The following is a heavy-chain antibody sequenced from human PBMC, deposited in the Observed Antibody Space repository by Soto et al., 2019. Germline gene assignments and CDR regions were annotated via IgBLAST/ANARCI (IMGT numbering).Heavy chain of an antibody. Sequence: GASVKVSCKASGGSFGKSAINWVRQTPGQGLEWLGGLIPVYRTLNYAQKFQGRVTITTDESTGTAYMTLSSLASDDTAVYYCATGVIWIGYFTVDSWGQGTRVTVSS. V-gene: IGHV1-69*05. CDR2: LIPVYRTL. J-gene: IGHJ4*02. CDR1: GGSFGKSA. D-gene: IGHD3-3*01. CDR3: ATGVIWIGYFTVDS.